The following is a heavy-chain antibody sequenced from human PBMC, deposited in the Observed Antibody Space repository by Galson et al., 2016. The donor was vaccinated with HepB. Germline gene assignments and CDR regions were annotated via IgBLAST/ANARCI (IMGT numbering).Heavy chain of an antibody. J-gene: IGHJ6*02. Sequence: SLRLSCAGSGFSFSNYAMTWVRQAPGQGLEWVSSISGAGASTYSADSVKGRFTISRDNSKSTMFLHMNNLGAEDTAVYYCVTGESRRSGSGYSAFYYYDMDVWGQGTTVGVSS. CDR1: GFSFSNYA. V-gene: IGHV3-23*01. D-gene: IGHD5-12*01. CDR3: VTGESRRSGSGYSAFYYYDMDV. CDR2: ISGAGAST.